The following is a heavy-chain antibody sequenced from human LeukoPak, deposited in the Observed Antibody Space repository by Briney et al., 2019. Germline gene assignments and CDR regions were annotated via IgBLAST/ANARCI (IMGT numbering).Heavy chain of an antibody. D-gene: IGHD5-18*01. Sequence: PGGSLRLSCAASGFTFSSYGMHWVRQAPGKGLEWVAFIRYDGSNKYYADSVKGRFTISRDDSKNTLYLQMTSSRDNSKNTLYLQMNSLRAEDTAVYYCTKDSAGYSYGFDSWGQGTLVTVSS. CDR2: IRYDGSNK. V-gene: IGHV3-30*02. CDR3: QMNSLRAEDTAVYYCTKDSAGYSYGFDS. J-gene: IGHJ4*02. CDR1: GFTFSSYG.